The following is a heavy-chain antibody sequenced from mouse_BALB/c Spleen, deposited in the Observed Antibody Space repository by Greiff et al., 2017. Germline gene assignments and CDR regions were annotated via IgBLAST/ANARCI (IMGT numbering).Heavy chain of an antibody. CDR2: INPSNGRT. V-gene: IGHV1S81*02. D-gene: IGHD2-14*01. J-gene: IGHJ3*01. CDR3: AYYRYDGFAY. Sequence: QVQLKQPGAELVKPGASVKLSCKASGYTFTSYWMHWVKQRPGQGLEWIGEINPSNGRTNYNEKFKSKATLTVDKSSSTAYMQLSSLTSEDSAVYYCAYYRYDGFAYWGQGTLVTVSA. CDR1: GYTFTSYW.